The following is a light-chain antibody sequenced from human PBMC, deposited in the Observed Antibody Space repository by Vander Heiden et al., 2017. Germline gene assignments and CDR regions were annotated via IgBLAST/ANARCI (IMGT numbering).Light chain of an antibody. J-gene: IGLJ2*01. Sequence: QSALTQPASVSGSPGQSITISCTGTSSDVGSYNLVSWYQQHPGKAPKLMIYEVSKRPSGVSNRFSGSKSGNTASPTISGLQAEDEADYYCCSYAGSSTGVFGGGTKLTVL. V-gene: IGLV2-23*02. CDR1: SSDVGSYNL. CDR3: CSYAGSSTGV. CDR2: EVS.